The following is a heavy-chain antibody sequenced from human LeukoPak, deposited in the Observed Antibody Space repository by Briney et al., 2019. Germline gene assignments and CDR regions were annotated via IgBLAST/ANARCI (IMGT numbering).Heavy chain of an antibody. J-gene: IGHJ4*02. CDR1: GFTFSSYA. Sequence: QPGGSLRLSCAASGFTFSSYAMHWVRQAPGKGLEWVAIISYDGNKKYYADSVKGRFTISRDDSKNVLYLQMNSLRAEDTAVYYCARDGSRILNPFYYFDYWGQGTLVTVSS. CDR2: ISYDGNKK. V-gene: IGHV3-30*04. CDR3: ARDGSRILNPFYYFDY. D-gene: IGHD2-21*01.